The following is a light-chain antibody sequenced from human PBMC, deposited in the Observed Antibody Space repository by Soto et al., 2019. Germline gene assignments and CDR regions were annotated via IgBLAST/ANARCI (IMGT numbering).Light chain of an antibody. CDR2: GAS. J-gene: IGKJ1*01. CDR1: HSVSSSY. V-gene: IGKV3-20*01. Sequence: DIVLTQSPCTLSFSPGERATLSCRASHSVSSSYLAWYQQKPGQAPRLLIYGASSRATGIPDRFSGSGSGTEFTLTISSLQSEDFAVYYCQHYNNWPPWTFGQGTKVDIK. CDR3: QHYNNWPPWT.